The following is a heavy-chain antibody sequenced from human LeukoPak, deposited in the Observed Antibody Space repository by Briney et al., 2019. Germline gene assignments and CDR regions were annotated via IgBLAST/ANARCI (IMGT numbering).Heavy chain of an antibody. J-gene: IGHJ4*02. D-gene: IGHD6-13*01. CDR3: RAAADLNDY. CDR2: IRSKADSYTT. Sequence: GGSLRLSCAASGFTFSGSAMHWVRQASGKGLEWLGRIRSKADSYTTAYAASVKGRFIVSRDDSKNTAYLQMNSLKTEDTAVYYCRAAADLNDYWGQGSLVTVSS. CDR1: GFTFSGSA. V-gene: IGHV3-73*01.